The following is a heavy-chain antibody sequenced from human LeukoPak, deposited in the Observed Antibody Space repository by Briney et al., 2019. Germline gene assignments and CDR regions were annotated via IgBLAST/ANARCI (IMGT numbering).Heavy chain of an antibody. CDR2: FDPEDGET. V-gene: IGHV1-24*01. J-gene: IGHJ6*02. CDR3: ATERVYSGSYHTYYYGMDV. Sequence: ASVKVSCKVSGYTLTELSMHWVRQAPGKGIEWMGGFDPEDGETIYAQKFQGRVTMTEDTSTDTAYMELSSLRSEDTAVYYCATERVYSGSYHTYYYGMDVWGQGTTVTVSS. D-gene: IGHD1-26*01. CDR1: GYTLTELS.